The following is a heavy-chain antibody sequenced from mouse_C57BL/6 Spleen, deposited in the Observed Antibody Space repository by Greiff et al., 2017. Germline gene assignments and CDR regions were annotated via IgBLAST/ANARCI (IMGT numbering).Heavy chain of an antibody. CDR2: TFYSGIT. D-gene: IGHD1-1*01. J-gene: IGHJ1*03. Sequence: VQLQQSGPSLVRPSQTLSLTCTVTGFSINSDCYWIWIRQFPGNKLEYIGYTFYSGITYYNPSLESRTYITRDTSKHQFSLKLRSVTTEDTATYYCARARGYYGSSPGYFDVWGTGTTVTVSS. V-gene: IGHV3-3*01. CDR3: ARARGYYGSSPGYFDV. CDR1: GFSINSDCY.